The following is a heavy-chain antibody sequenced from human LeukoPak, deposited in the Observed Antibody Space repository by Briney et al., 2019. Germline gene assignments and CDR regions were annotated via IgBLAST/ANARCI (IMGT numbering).Heavy chain of an antibody. J-gene: IGHJ4*02. V-gene: IGHV4-38-2*02. D-gene: IGHD5-24*01. CDR3: ARTSYPSRDAYTPFDY. CDR2: IYQSGST. CDR1: GYSISSGYY. Sequence: SETLSLTCTVSGYSISSGYYWGWIRQPPGKGLEWIGSIYQSGSTYYNPSLKSRVTISVDTSKNQFSLRLSSVTAADTAVYYCARTSYPSRDAYTPFDYWGQGTLVTVSS.